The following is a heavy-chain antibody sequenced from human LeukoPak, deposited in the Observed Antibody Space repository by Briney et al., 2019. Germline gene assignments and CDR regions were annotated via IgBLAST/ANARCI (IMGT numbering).Heavy chain of an antibody. CDR2: TYYRSKWYN. V-gene: IGHV6-1*01. CDR3: ARVDYDSSTGLGGEFDY. J-gene: IGHJ4*02. Sequence: SQTLSLTCAISGDSVSSNSAAWNWIRQSPSRGLEWLGRTYYRSKWYNDYAVSVKSRITINPDTSKNQFSLQLNSVTPEDTAVYYCARVDYDSSTGLGGEFDYWGQGTLVTVSS. CDR1: GDSVSSNSAA. D-gene: IGHD3-22*01.